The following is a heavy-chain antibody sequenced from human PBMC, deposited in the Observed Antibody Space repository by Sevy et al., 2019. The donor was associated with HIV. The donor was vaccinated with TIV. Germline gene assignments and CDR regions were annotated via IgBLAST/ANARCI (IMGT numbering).Heavy chain of an antibody. D-gene: IGHD2-2*01. Sequence: GGSLRLSCAASGFTFSTYAMSWVRQAPGKGLEWVSAISASGGSTYYADSVKGRFTISRDNSKYTLYLQMNSLRAEDTAVYYCAKDDVILVPAANYFDYWGQGTLVTVSS. CDR3: AKDDVILVPAANYFDY. J-gene: IGHJ4*02. CDR2: ISASGGST. V-gene: IGHV3-23*01. CDR1: GFTFSTYA.